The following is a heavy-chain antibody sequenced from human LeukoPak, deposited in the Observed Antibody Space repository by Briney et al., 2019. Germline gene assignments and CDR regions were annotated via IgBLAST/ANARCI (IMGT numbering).Heavy chain of an antibody. CDR3: ARSGSPDGNYYYMDV. D-gene: IGHD3-10*01. Sequence: SETLSLTCTVSGGSISSYYWSWIRQPAGKGLEWIGRIYTSGSTNYNPSLKSRVTMSVDTSKNQFSLKLSSVTAADTVVYYCARSGSPDGNYYYMDVWGKGTTVTISS. J-gene: IGHJ6*03. CDR2: IYTSGST. V-gene: IGHV4-4*07. CDR1: GGSISSYY.